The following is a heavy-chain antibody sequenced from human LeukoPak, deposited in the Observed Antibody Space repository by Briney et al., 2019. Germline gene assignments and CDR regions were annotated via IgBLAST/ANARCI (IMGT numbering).Heavy chain of an antibody. J-gene: IGHJ4*02. V-gene: IGHV3-23*01. Sequence: GGSLRLSCAASGFTFSSYAMSWVRQAPGKGLEWVSAISGSGGSTYYADSVKGRFTISRDNSKNTLYLQMNSLRAEDTAVYYCANLRYFDWLQKSTFDYWGQGTLATVSS. CDR1: GFTFSSYA. CDR3: ANLRYFDWLQKSTFDY. D-gene: IGHD3-9*01. CDR2: ISGSGGST.